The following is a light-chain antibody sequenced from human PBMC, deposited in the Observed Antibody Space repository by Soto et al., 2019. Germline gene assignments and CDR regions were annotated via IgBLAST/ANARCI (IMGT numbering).Light chain of an antibody. CDR2: VFI. CDR3: STDTSASTS. J-gene: IGLJ2*01. V-gene: IGLV2-14*01. Sequence: QSALTQPASVSGSPGQSITISCTGTEVGAHRFVSWYQQVPGTAPKLLIYVFIKRPSGISPRFSGSKAGNTASLTISGLQADDEADYFCSTDTSASTSFGGGTKLTVL. CDR1: EVGAHRF.